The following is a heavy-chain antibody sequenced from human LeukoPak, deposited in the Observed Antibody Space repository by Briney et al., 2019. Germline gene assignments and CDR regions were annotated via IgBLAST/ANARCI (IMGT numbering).Heavy chain of an antibody. CDR3: ARETSSRFFDY. V-gene: IGHV1-69*04. Sequence: SVKVSCKAHGGTFNNDGISWVRQAPGQGLEWMGRIIPALNIVNYAQKFQGRVTITADKFTNTAYMELNNLRSDGTAVYYCARETSSRFFDYWGQGTLLTVSS. J-gene: IGHJ4*02. CDR1: GGTFNNDG. CDR2: IIPALNIV.